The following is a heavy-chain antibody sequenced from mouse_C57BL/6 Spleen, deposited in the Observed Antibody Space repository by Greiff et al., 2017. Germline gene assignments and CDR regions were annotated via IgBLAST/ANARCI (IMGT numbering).Heavy chain of an antibody. D-gene: IGHD4-1*01. Sequence: QVQLQQSGAELVRPGSSVKMSCKTSGYTFTSYGINWVKQRPGRGLEWIGRIDPNSGGTKYNEKFKSKATLTVDKPSSTAYMQLSSLTSEDSAVYYCARDWDLYYFDYWGQGTTLTVSS. CDR2: IDPNSGGT. J-gene: IGHJ2*01. CDR1: GYTFTSYG. V-gene: IGHV1-72*01. CDR3: ARDWDLYYFDY.